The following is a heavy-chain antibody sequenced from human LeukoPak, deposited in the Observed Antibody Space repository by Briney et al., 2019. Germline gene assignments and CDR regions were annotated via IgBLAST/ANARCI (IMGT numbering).Heavy chain of an antibody. D-gene: IGHD6-19*01. CDR2: TYYRSKWYN. J-gene: IGHJ3*02. CDR3: AREGSSGWYEAQRRDAFDI. Sequence: SQTLSLTCAISGDSVSSNSAAWNWIRQSPSRGLEWLGRTYYRSKWYNDYAVSVKSRITINPDTSKNQFSLQLNSVTPEDTAVYYCAREGSSGWYEAQRRDAFDIWGQGTMVTVSS. CDR1: GDSVSSNSAA. V-gene: IGHV6-1*01.